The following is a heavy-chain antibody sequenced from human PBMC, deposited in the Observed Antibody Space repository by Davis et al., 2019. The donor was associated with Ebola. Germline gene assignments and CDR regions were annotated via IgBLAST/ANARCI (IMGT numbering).Heavy chain of an antibody. Sequence: SGPTLVKPTQTLTLTCTFSGFSLSTSGVGVGWIRQPPGKALEWLALIYWNDDKRYSPSLKSRLTITKDTSKNQVVLTMTNMDPVDTATYYCALTTGDSSSWYGAFDIWGQGTMVTVSS. V-gene: IGHV2-5*01. D-gene: IGHD6-13*01. CDR1: GFSLSTSGVG. CDR2: IYWNDDK. J-gene: IGHJ3*02. CDR3: ALTTGDSSSWYGAFDI.